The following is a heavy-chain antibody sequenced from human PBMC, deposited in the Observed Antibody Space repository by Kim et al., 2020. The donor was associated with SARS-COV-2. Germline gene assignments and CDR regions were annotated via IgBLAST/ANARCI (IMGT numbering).Heavy chain of an antibody. Sequence: ASVKVSCKASGYTFTSYDINWVRQATGQGLEWMGWMNPNSGNTGYAQKFQGRVTMTRNTSISTAYMELSSLRSEDTVVYYCARALMYYYGSGDDAFDIWGQGTMVTVSS. CDR3: ARALMYYYGSGDDAFDI. V-gene: IGHV1-8*01. J-gene: IGHJ3*02. CDR1: GYTFTSYD. D-gene: IGHD3-10*01. CDR2: MNPNSGNT.